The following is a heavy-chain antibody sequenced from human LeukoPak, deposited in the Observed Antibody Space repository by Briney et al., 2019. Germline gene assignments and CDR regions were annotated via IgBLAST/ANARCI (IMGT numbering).Heavy chain of an antibody. CDR1: GYTFTGYY. J-gene: IGHJ4*02. Sequence: ASVKVSCKASGYTFTGYYIHWVRQAPGQGLEWMGWINRNSGATNYAQKFKGRVTMTRDTSISTAYMELSRLRSDDTAVYYCAKVAIFGVIREDYFDYWGQGTLVTVSS. V-gene: IGHV1-2*02. D-gene: IGHD3-3*01. CDR2: INRNSGAT. CDR3: AKVAIFGVIREDYFDY.